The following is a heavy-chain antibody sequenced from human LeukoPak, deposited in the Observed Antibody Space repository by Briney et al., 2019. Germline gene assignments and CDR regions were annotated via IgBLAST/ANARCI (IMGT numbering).Heavy chain of an antibody. CDR2: ISAYNGNT. Sequence: GASVKVSCKASGYTFTSYGISWVRQAPGQGLEWMGWISAYNGNTNYAQKLQGRVTMTTDTSTSTAYMELRSLRSDDTAVYYCARDQLGLEVGATWDRAFDIWGQGTMVTVSS. D-gene: IGHD1-26*01. CDR3: ARDQLGLEVGATWDRAFDI. CDR1: GYTFTSYG. V-gene: IGHV1-18*01. J-gene: IGHJ3*02.